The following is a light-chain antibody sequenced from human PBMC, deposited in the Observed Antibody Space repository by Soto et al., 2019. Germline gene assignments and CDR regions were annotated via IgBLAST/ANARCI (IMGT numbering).Light chain of an antibody. Sequence: EIVMTQYPATVSVSPGERATLSCRASQSVSSNFAWYQQKPGQAPRLLIYGASTRATGIPARFSGSGSGTEFTLTISSLQSEDFAVYYCQQYNNWPPTCGQGTRLEIK. V-gene: IGKV3-15*01. J-gene: IGKJ5*01. CDR2: GAS. CDR3: QQYNNWPPT. CDR1: QSVSSN.